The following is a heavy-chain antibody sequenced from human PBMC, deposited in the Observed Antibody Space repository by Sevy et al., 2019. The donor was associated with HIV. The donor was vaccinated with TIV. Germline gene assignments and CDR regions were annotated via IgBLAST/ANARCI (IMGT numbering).Heavy chain of an antibody. V-gene: IGHV3-7*03. J-gene: IGHJ4*02. CDR3: ARDRRVEYGGSDY. CDR1: GFTFSNHW. D-gene: IGHD3-10*01. CDR2: IKKDGTDK. Sequence: GGSLRLSCAVSGFTFSNHWMTWVRQAPGKGLEWVANIKKDGTDKFYVDSVMGRFSISRDNAKDLLYLQMNSLRVEDTAVYYCARDRRVEYGGSDYWGQATLVTVSS.